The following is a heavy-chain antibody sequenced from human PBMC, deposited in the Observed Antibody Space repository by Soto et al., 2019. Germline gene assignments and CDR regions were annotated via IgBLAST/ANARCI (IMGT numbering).Heavy chain of an antibody. Sequence: GGSLRLSCAASGFTFSSYEMNWVRQAPGKGLEWVSYISSSGSTIYYADSVKGRFTISRDNAKNSLYLQMNSLRAEDTAVYYCARGGYLSYFGYWGQGTLVTVSS. CDR1: GFTFSSYE. V-gene: IGHV3-48*03. CDR2: ISSSGSTI. J-gene: IGHJ4*02. D-gene: IGHD5-12*01. CDR3: ARGGYLSYFGY.